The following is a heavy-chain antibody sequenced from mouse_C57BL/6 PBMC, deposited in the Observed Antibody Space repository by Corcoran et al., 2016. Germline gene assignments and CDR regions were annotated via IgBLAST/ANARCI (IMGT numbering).Heavy chain of an antibody. CDR1: GYTFTDYY. CDR2: INPNNGGT. V-gene: IGHV1-26*01. CDR3: ARLDSSVAWFAY. D-gene: IGHD3-2*02. J-gene: IGHJ3*01. Sequence: EVQLQQSGPELVKPGASVKISCKASGYTFTDYYMNWVKQSHGKSLEWIGDINPNNGGTSYNQKFKGKATLTVDKSSSTAYMELRSLTSEDSAVDYCARLDSSVAWFAYWGQGTLVTVSA.